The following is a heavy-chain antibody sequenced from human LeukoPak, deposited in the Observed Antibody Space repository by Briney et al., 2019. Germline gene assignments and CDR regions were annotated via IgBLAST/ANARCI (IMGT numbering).Heavy chain of an antibody. CDR3: ARALGGYDLNAFDI. Sequence: GGSLRLSCAAPGFTLSSYWMSWVRQAPGKGLHGVANIKQDGSEKYYVDSVKGRFTISRDNAKNSLYLQMNSLRAEDTAVYYCARALGGYDLNAFDIWGQGTMVTVSS. V-gene: IGHV3-7*04. CDR1: GFTLSSYW. D-gene: IGHD5-12*01. CDR2: IKQDGSEK. J-gene: IGHJ3*02.